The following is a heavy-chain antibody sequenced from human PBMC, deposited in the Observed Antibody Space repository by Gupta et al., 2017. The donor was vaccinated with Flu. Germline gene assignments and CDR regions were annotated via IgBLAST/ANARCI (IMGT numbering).Heavy chain of an antibody. V-gene: IGHV3-30*18. CDR3: AKDVRKAAVYYFDY. J-gene: IGHJ4*02. CDR1: GFPFSLHA. Sequence: QVQLVESGGGVVQPGRSLRLSCAASGFPFSLHAMHWVRQAPGKGLEWVAVISTDGRDYYYADSVKGRFTISRDNSKNSLYLQMNSLRAEDTAVYYCAKDVRKAAVYYFDYWGPGTLITVSS. D-gene: IGHD6-25*01. CDR2: ISTDGRDY.